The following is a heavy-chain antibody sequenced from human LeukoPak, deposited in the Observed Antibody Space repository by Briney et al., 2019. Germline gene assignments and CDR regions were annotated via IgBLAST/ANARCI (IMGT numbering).Heavy chain of an antibody. CDR2: INTDGRTT. V-gene: IGHV3-74*01. CDR3: ARDLHGSPDW. CDR1: GFTFTTFW. D-gene: IGHD2-2*03. Sequence: GGSLRLSCAASGFTFTTFWMNWARQAPGEGLEWVSLINTDGRTTTYADSVKGRFTISRDNAKNTLYLQMNSLRAEDTAVYYCARDLHGSPDWWGQGTLVTVSS. J-gene: IGHJ4*02.